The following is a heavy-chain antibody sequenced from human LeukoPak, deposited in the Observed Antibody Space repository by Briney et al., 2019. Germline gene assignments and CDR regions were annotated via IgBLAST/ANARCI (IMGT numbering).Heavy chain of an antibody. D-gene: IGHD5-24*01. J-gene: IGHJ3*02. CDR3: ARVRDGYNDAYDI. CDR2: FDPEDGET. Sequence: GASVKVSCKVSGYTLTELSMHWVRQAPGKGLEWMGRFDPEDGETIYAQNFQARVTMTRDTSTSTVYMELSSLRSEDTAVYYCARVRDGYNDAYDIWGQGTMVTVPS. CDR1: GYTLTELS. V-gene: IGHV1-24*01.